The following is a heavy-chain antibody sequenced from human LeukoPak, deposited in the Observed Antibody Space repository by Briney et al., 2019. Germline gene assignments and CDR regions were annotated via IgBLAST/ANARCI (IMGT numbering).Heavy chain of an antibody. Sequence: GGSLRLSCAASGFTFRSYAMSWVRQAPGKGLEWVSAITGSGGATYYADSVKGRFTISRDNSKNTLYLQMNSLRAEDTAVYYCAKDPGYGVLHYFDYWGQGTLVTVSS. CDR3: AKDPGYGVLHYFDY. V-gene: IGHV3-23*01. D-gene: IGHD4-17*01. CDR2: ITGSGGAT. CDR1: GFTFRSYA. J-gene: IGHJ4*02.